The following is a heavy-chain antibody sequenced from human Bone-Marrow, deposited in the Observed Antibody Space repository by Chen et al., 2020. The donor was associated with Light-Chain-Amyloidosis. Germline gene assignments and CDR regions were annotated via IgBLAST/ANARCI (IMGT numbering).Heavy chain of an antibody. D-gene: IGHD3-10*01. CDR2: ISYAGGIV. J-gene: IGHJ5*01. V-gene: IGHV3-30*18. CDR1: GFTLSTYG. CDR3: AKVTNGWYGGSFDS. Sequence: QVRLVESGGGVVRPGMSLRLSCAASGFTLSTYGMPWVRQVPGKGLEWVAMISYAGGIVHYKESVKGRFTISRDNRRNILYLQMNSLRSEDTALYHCAKVTNGWYGGSFDSWGHGTLVTVSS.